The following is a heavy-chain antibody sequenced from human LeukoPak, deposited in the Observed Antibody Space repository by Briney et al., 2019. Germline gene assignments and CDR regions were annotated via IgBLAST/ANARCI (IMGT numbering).Heavy chain of an antibody. Sequence: SVKVSCKASGGTFSSYAISWVRQAPGQGLEWMGGIIPIFGTANYAQKFQGRVTITADESTSTAYMELSSLRSEDTAVYYCARAIRYCSGGSCPRAGDWFDPWGQGTLVTASS. J-gene: IGHJ5*02. V-gene: IGHV1-69*13. D-gene: IGHD2-15*01. CDR2: IIPIFGTA. CDR1: GGTFSSYA. CDR3: ARAIRYCSGGSCPRAGDWFDP.